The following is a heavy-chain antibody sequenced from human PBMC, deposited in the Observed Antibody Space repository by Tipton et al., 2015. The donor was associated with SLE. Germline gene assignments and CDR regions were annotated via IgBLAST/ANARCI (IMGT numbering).Heavy chain of an antibody. Sequence: TLSLTCAVSGDSFTIANRWSWIRQPPGKGLEWIGEINHSGSTNYNPSLKSRVSISVDTSKNQFSLKLSFVTAADTAVYYCARQGWLQDYFDYWGQGTLVTVSS. D-gene: IGHD5-12*01. CDR3: ARQGWLQDYFDY. V-gene: IGHV4-4*02. J-gene: IGHJ4*02. CDR2: INHSGST. CDR1: GDSFTIANR.